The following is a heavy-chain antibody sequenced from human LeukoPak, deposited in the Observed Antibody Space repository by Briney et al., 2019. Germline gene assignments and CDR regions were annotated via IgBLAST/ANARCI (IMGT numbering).Heavy chain of an antibody. Sequence: PGGSLRLSCAVSGFTLSSNWMHWVRQVPGKGLEWVCRIDDVGSGTSYADSVKGRFTISRDDAKNTDYLQMNSLRAEDTAVYYCATVFDFWGQGTLVTVSS. CDR1: GFTLSSNW. CDR2: IDDVGSGT. V-gene: IGHV3-74*01. CDR3: ATVFDF. J-gene: IGHJ5*01. D-gene: IGHD2-21*02.